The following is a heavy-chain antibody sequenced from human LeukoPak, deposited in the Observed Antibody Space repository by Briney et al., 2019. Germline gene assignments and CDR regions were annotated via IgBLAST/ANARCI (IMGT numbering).Heavy chain of an antibody. J-gene: IGHJ4*02. Sequence: ASVKVSCKASGYTFTSYDINWVRQATGQGLEWMGWMNPNSGNTGYAQKFQGRVTMTTDTSTSTAYMELRSLRSDDTAVYYCARDGAPYSITMVRGVIIHHDYWGQGTLVTVSS. D-gene: IGHD3-10*01. V-gene: IGHV1-8*01. CDR3: ARDGAPYSITMVRGVIIHHDY. CDR2: MNPNSGNT. CDR1: GYTFTSYD.